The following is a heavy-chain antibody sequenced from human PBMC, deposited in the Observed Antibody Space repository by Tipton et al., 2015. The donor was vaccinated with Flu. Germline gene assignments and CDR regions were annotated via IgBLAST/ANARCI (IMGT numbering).Heavy chain of an antibody. D-gene: IGHD2-21*02. Sequence: SLRLSCAASGFTFSDYYMSWIRQAPGKGLEWVSYISSSGSTIYYADSVKGRFTISRDNAKNSLYLQMNSLRAEDTAVYYCARVSKAYCGGDCYPYYFDYWGQGTLVTVSS. CDR3: ARVSKAYCGGDCYPYYFDY. CDR1: GFTFSDYY. CDR2: ISSSGSTI. J-gene: IGHJ4*02. V-gene: IGHV3-11*01.